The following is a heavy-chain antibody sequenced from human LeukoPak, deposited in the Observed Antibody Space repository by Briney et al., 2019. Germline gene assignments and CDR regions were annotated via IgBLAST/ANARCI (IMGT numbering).Heavy chain of an antibody. D-gene: IGHD6-19*01. Sequence: PSETLSLTCTVSGGSISTTAYYWGWIRQPPGKGLEWIGSIYYSGSTNYNASLKSRVTVSIDTSKNQFSLRLSSVTAADTAVYYCARINSSGWPRWPNWFDPWGQGTLVTVSS. CDR3: ARINSSGWPRWPNWFDP. CDR2: IYYSGST. J-gene: IGHJ5*02. V-gene: IGHV4-39*07. CDR1: GGSISTTAYY.